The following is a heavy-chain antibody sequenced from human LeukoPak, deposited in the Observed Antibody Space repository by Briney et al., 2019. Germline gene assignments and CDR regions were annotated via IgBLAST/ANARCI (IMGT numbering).Heavy chain of an antibody. Sequence: GGSLRLSCAASGFTFSSYGMHWVRQAPGKGLEWVAVISYDGSNKYYADSVKGRFTISRDNSKNTLYLQMNSLRAEDTAVYYCAKTGRRWELPYYFDYWGQGTLVTVSS. CDR1: GFTFSSYG. J-gene: IGHJ4*02. CDR2: ISYDGSNK. D-gene: IGHD1-26*01. CDR3: AKTGRRWELPYYFDY. V-gene: IGHV3-30*18.